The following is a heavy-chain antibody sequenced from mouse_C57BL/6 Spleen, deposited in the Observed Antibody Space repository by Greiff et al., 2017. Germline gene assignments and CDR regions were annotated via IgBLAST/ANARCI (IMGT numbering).Heavy chain of an antibody. J-gene: IGHJ2*01. D-gene: IGHD2-2*01. V-gene: IGHV1-64*01. Sequence: VKLLQPGAELVKPGASVKLSCTASGYTFTGYWMHWVKQRPGQGLEWIGMIHPNSGSTNYNEKFKSKATLPVDKSSSTAYMQLSSLTSEDSAVYYCARERMVTTRGYFDYWGQGTTLTVSS. CDR2: IHPNSGST. CDR3: ARERMVTTRGYFDY. CDR1: GYTFTGYW.